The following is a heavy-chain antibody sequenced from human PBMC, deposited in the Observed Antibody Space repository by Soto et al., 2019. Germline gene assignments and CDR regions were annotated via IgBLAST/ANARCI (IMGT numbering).Heavy chain of an antibody. V-gene: IGHV1-18*04. Sequence: ASVKVSCKASGYTFTSYGISWVRQAPGQGLEWMGWISAYNGNTNYAQKLQGRVTMTTDTSTSTAYMELRSLRSDDTAVYYCARAFPGYCISTSCLFDYWGQGTLVTVSS. CDR1: GYTFTSYG. CDR2: ISAYNGNT. CDR3: ARAFPGYCISTSCLFDY. J-gene: IGHJ4*02. D-gene: IGHD2-2*01.